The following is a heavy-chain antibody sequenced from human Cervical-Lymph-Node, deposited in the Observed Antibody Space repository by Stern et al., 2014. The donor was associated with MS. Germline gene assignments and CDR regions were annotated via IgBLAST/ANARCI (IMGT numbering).Heavy chain of an antibody. J-gene: IGHJ6*02. CDR3: ARDGLHGLDV. V-gene: IGHV1-46*01. CDR1: GYTFIDYF. Sequence: QVQLVQSGAEVKRPGASVKVSCKASGYTFIDYFIHWVRQAPGQGLEWMGIINPTGGSTTYAQKFQGRVTMTRDTSTTTVYMELSSLTSEDTAVYYCARDGLHGLDVWGQGTTVTVSS. CDR2: INPTGGST.